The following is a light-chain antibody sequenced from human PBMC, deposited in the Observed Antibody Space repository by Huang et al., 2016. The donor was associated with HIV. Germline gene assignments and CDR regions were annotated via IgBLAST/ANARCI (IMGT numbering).Light chain of an antibody. V-gene: IGKV3-20*01. Sequence: EFVLTQSPGTLSLSPGERATLSCRASQSVTSSFLAWYQQKPGQAPRLLIYGASSRDTGIPDRFSGSGSGTDITLTISRLEAEDFAVYYCQQYATTPPTFGGGTKVDIK. J-gene: IGKJ4*01. CDR2: GAS. CDR1: QSVTSSF. CDR3: QQYATTPPT.